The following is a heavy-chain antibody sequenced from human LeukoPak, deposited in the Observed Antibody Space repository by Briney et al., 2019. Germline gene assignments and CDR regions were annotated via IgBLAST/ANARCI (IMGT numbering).Heavy chain of an antibody. J-gene: IGHJ4*02. V-gene: IGHV1-18*01. CDR2: ISAYNGNT. D-gene: IGHD6-13*01. CDR3: ARRPSSRYSSSWYDY. CDR1: GYTFTIYG. Sequence: ASVKVSCKASGYTFTIYGISWVRQAPGQGLEWMGWISAYNGNTNYAQKLQGRVTMTTDTSTSTAYMELRSLRSDDTAVYYCARRPSSRYSSSWYDYWGQGTLVTVSS.